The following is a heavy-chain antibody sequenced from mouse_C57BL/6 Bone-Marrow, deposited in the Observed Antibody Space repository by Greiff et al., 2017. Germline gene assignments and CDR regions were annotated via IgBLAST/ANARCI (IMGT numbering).Heavy chain of an antibody. D-gene: IGHD2-3*01. Sequence: QVQLQQPGAELVMPGASVKLSCKASGYTFTSYWMHWVKQRPGQGLEWIGEIDPSDSYTNYNQKFKGKSTLTVDKSSSTAYMQLSSLTSEDSAVYYCARWRLLPYFDVWGTGTTVTVSS. CDR3: ARWRLLPYFDV. CDR1: GYTFTSYW. CDR2: IDPSDSYT. V-gene: IGHV1-69*01. J-gene: IGHJ1*03.